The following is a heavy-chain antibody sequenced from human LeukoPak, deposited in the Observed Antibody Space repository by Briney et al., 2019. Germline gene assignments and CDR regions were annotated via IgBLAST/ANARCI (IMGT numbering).Heavy chain of an antibody. CDR3: AKALPYSSGWFQYYFDY. Sequence: GGSLRLSCAASGFTFSSYAMSWVRQAPGKGLECVSSIDGSIGSTYYADSVKGRFTISRDNSKNTLYLQMNSLRAEDTALYYCAKALPYSSGWFQYYFDYWGQGTLVTISS. J-gene: IGHJ4*02. V-gene: IGHV3-23*01. CDR1: GFTFSSYA. CDR2: IDGSIGST. D-gene: IGHD6-19*01.